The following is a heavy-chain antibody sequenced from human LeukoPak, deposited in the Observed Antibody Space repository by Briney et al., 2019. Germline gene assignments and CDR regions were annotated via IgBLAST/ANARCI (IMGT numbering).Heavy chain of an antibody. D-gene: IGHD5-18*01. Sequence: GRSLRLTYAASGFSFSTYAIHWVSQAPGKGLEWVAVISSDGFNKYYADSVKCRFTISRDNSKNTLFLQMNSLGPEDTAVYYSARDLDTAIVNYAFDICGQGTMVTISS. V-gene: IGHV3-30*04. CDR2: ISSDGFNK. CDR3: ARDLDTAIVNYAFDI. J-gene: IGHJ3*02. CDR1: GFSFSTYA.